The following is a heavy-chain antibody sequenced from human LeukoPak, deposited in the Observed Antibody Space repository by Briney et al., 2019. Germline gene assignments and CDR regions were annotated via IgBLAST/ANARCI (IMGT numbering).Heavy chain of an antibody. V-gene: IGHV1-2*02. Sequence: ASVKVSCKASGYTFTSYDINWVRQATGQGLEWMGWINPNNGGTNYAQKFQGRVTMTRDTSISTVYMELSRLRSDDTAVYYCARTIFALRDYYYYMDVWGKGTTVIVSS. J-gene: IGHJ6*03. CDR2: INPNNGGT. D-gene: IGHD5-24*01. CDR1: GYTFTSYD. CDR3: ARTIFALRDYYYYMDV.